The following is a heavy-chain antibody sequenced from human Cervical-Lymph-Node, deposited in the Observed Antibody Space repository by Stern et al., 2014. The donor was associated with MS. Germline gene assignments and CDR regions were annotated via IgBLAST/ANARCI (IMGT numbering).Heavy chain of an antibody. Sequence: QVQLVQSGAEVKKPGASVKVSCKASGYTFTSYDINWVRQGTGQGLEWMGWMNPYSGNAVYAQKFPGRVTMTRDTSTSTAYLELTSLRSEDTAVFYCARGRELLSLDYWGQGTLVTVSS. CDR3: ARGRELLSLDY. CDR2: MNPYSGNA. J-gene: IGHJ4*02. CDR1: GYTFTSYD. D-gene: IGHD1-26*01. V-gene: IGHV1-8*01.